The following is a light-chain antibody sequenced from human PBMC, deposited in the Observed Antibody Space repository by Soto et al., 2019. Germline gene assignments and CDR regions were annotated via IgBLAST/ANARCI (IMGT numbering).Light chain of an antibody. CDR3: QQYNTWPLT. CDR2: GAS. J-gene: IGKJ3*01. V-gene: IGKV3-15*01. CDR1: QSVSSN. Sequence: ETVMTQSPATLSVSPGERATLSCRASQSVSSNLAWYQQKPGQAPRLLIYGASTRATGIPARFSSSGSGTEFTLTISSLQSEDFAVYYCQQYNTWPLTFGPGTKVDIK.